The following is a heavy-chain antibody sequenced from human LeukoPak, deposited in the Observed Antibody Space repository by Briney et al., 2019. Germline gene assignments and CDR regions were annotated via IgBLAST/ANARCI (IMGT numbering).Heavy chain of an antibody. D-gene: IGHD5-12*01. Sequence: SETLSLTCTVSGGSISSGGYYWSWIRQHPGKGLEWIGYIYYSGSTYYNPSLKSRVTISVDTSKNQFSLKLSSVTAADTAVYYCARDTVATIGLSPPPYGMDVWGQGTTVTVSS. CDR3: ARDTVATIGLSPPPYGMDV. CDR2: IYYSGST. V-gene: IGHV4-31*03. J-gene: IGHJ6*02. CDR1: GGSISSGGYY.